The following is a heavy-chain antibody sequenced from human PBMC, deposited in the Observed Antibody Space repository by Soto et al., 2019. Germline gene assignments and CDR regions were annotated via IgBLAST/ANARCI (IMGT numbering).Heavy chain of an antibody. V-gene: IGHV3-30-3*01. CDR1: GFTFSSYA. Sequence: QVQLVESGGGVVQPGRSLRLSCAASGFTFSSYAMHWVRQAPGKGLEWVAVISSDGSNEYYAGSVKGRFTISRDNSKNTLYLQMNSLRAEDTAVYYCARFKGCSGGSCYPYFAYWGQGTLVTVSS. CDR3: ARFKGCSGGSCYPYFAY. CDR2: ISSDGSNE. J-gene: IGHJ4*02. D-gene: IGHD2-15*01.